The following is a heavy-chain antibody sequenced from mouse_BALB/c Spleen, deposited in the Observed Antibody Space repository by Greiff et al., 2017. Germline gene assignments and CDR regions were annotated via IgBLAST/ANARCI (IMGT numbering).Heavy chain of an antibody. J-gene: IGHJ2*01. CDR1: GDSITSGY. CDR3: ARYDYRYDYFDY. V-gene: IGHV3-8*02. CDR2: ISYSGST. D-gene: IGHD2-14*01. Sequence: EVKLMESGPSLVKPSQTLSLTCSVTGDSITSGYWNWIRKFPGNKLEYMGYISYSGSTYYNPSLKSRISITRDTSKNQYYLQLNSVTTEDTATYYCARYDYRYDYFDYWGQGTTLTVSS.